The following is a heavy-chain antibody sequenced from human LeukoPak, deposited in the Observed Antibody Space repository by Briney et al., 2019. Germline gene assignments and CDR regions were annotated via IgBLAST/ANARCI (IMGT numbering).Heavy chain of an antibody. CDR2: ISYDGSNK. CDR1: GFTFSSYG. J-gene: IGHJ6*03. V-gene: IGHV3-30*18. D-gene: IGHD2-21*01. Sequence: GGSLRLSCAASGFTFSSYGMHWVRQAPGKGLEWVAVISYDGSNKYYADSVKGRFTISRDNSKNTLYLRMNSLRAEDTAVYYCAKMAYKENYYYYYYMDVWGKGTTVTVSS. CDR3: AKMAYKENYYYYYYMDV.